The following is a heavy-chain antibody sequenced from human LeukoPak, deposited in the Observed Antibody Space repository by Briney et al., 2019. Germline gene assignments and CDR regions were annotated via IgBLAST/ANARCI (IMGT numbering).Heavy chain of an antibody. CDR3: ARVAGSIDY. D-gene: IGHD6-19*01. Sequence: GASVKVSCTASAYTFTILDINWVRQAPGQGLEWMGWTNPNSGYTGYAQKFQGRVTITRNTSISTAYMELSSLRSEDTAVYYCARVAGSIDYWGQGTLVTVSS. J-gene: IGHJ4*02. CDR2: TNPNSGYT. CDR1: AYTFTILD. V-gene: IGHV1-8*03.